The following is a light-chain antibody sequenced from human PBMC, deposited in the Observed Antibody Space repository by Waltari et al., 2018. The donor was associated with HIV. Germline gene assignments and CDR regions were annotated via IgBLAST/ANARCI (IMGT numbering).Light chain of an antibody. V-gene: IGLV1-44*01. CDR3: AAWDDSLNGAYV. Sequence: QSVLTQPPSASGTPGQRVTISCSGSSSNIGSNTVKWYQQLPGTAPKLLIYSNNRRPAGVPVRLSGSKSSTSASLAISVLQSEDEADYYCAAWDDSLNGAYVFGTGTKVTVL. J-gene: IGLJ1*01. CDR2: SNN. CDR1: SSNIGSNT.